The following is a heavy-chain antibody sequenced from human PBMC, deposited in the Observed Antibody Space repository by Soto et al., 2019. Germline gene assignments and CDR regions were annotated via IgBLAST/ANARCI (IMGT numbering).Heavy chain of an antibody. D-gene: IGHD3-22*01. CDR3: TTIMNQAYYYDSSGISNYYFDY. CDR2: IKSKTDGGTT. Sequence: PGGSLRLSCAASGFTFSNAWMNWVRQAPGKGLEWVGRIKSKTDGGTTDYAAPVKGRFTISRDDSKNTLYLQMNSLKTEDTAVYYCTTIMNQAYYYDSSGISNYYFDYWGQGTLVTVSS. J-gene: IGHJ4*02. V-gene: IGHV3-15*07. CDR1: GFTFSNAW.